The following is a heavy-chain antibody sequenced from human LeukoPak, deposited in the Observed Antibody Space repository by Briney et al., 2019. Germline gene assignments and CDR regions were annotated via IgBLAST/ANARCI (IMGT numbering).Heavy chain of an antibody. J-gene: IGHJ4*02. D-gene: IGHD5-18*01. Sequence: PGGSLRLSCAASGFTFSTFAMIWVRQPPGKGLEWVSSIFPSGGEIHYADSVRGRFTISRDNSKSTLSLQMNSLRAEDTAIYYCARDERWIQFNYWGQGTLVTVSS. CDR2: IFPSGGEI. CDR3: ARDERWIQFNY. CDR1: GFTFSTFA. V-gene: IGHV3-23*01.